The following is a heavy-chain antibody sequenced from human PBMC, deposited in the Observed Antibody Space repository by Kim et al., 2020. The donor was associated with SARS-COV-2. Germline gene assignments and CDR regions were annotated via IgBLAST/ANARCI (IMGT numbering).Heavy chain of an antibody. Sequence: SVKVSCKASGGTFSSYAISWVRQAPGQGLEWMGRIIPILGIANYAQKFQGRVTITADKSTSTAYMELSSLRSEDTAVYYCARGLVAAAVTRGDWFDPWGQGTLVTVSS. CDR3: ARGLVAAAVTRGDWFDP. V-gene: IGHV1-69*04. J-gene: IGHJ5*02. CDR1: GGTFSSYA. D-gene: IGHD6-13*01. CDR2: IIPILGIA.